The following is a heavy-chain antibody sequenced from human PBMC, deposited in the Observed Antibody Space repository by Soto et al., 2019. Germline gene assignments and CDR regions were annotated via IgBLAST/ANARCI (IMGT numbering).Heavy chain of an antibody. CDR3: ARDPGAVAGRMPGWG. J-gene: IGHJ4*02. Sequence: GGSLRLSCAASGFTFSSYGMHWVRQAPGKGLEWVAVIWYDGSNKYYADSVKGRFTISRDNSKNTLYLQMNSLRAEDTAVYYCARDPGAVAGRMPGWGWGQGT. CDR1: GFTFSSYG. V-gene: IGHV3-33*01. D-gene: IGHD6-19*01. CDR2: IWYDGSNK.